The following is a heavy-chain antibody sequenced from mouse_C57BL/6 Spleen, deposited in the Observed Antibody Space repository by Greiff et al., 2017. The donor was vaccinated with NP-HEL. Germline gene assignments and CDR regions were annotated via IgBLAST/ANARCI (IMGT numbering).Heavy chain of an antibody. D-gene: IGHD4-1*02. V-gene: IGHV14-4*01. Sequence: DVQLQESGAELVRPGASVKLSCTASGFNIKDDYMHWVKQRPEQGLEWIGWIDPENGDTEYASKFQGKATITADTSSNTAYLQLSSLTSEDTAVYYCLNWDFDYWGQGTTLTVSS. J-gene: IGHJ2*01. CDR1: GFNIKDDY. CDR2: IDPENGDT. CDR3: LNWDFDY.